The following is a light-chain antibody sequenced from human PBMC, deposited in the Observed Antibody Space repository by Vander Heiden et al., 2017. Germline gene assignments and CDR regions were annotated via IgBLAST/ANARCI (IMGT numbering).Light chain of an antibody. V-gene: IGKV3-20*01. J-gene: IGKJ2*01. Sequence: EIVLTQSPGTLSLSPGERATPSCRASQSVSSSYLAWYQQKPGQATRLIIYGASSRATCIPDRFSGSGSGTEFTLTISRLEPEDFAVYYCQQYGSSPYTFGQGTKLEIK. CDR3: QQYGSSPYT. CDR1: QSVSSSY. CDR2: GAS.